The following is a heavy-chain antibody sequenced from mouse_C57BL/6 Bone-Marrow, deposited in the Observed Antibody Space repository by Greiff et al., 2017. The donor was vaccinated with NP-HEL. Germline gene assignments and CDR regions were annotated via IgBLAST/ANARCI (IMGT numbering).Heavy chain of an antibody. CDR2: ISNGGGST. D-gene: IGHD2-1*01. J-gene: IGHJ4*01. CDR1: GFTFSDYY. V-gene: IGHV5-12*01. Sequence: DVHLVESGGGLVQPGGSLKLSCAASGFTFSDYYMYWVRQTPEKRLEWVAYISNGGGSTYYPDTVKGRFTISRDNAKNTLYLQMSRLKSEDTAMYYCARRIYYGNYGGTCYAMDYWGQGTSVTVSS. CDR3: ARRIYYGNYGGTCYAMDY.